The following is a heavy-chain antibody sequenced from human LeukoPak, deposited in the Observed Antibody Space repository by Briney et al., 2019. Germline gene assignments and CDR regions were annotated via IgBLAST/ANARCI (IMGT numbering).Heavy chain of an antibody. CDR1: GGSFSGYY. V-gene: IGHV4-34*01. CDR2: INHSGST. CDR3: ARGFPHSRMVRGVNYYYGMDV. D-gene: IGHD3-10*01. J-gene: IGHJ6*02. Sequence: PSETLSLTCAVYGGSFSGYYWSWIRQPPGKGLEWIGEINHSGSTNYSPSLKSRVTISVDTSKNQFSLKLSSVTAADTAVYYCARGFPHSRMVRGVNYYYGMDVWGQGTTVTVSS.